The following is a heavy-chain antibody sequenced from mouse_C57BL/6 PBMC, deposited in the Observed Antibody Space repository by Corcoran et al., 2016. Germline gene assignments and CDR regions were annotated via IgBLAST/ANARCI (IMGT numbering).Heavy chain of an antibody. J-gene: IGHJ4*01. Sequence: EFQLQQSGPELVKPEASVKISCKASGYTFTDYYMNWVKQSHGKSLEWIGDINPNNGGTSYNQKFKGKATLTVDKSSSTAYMELRSLTSEDSAVYYCAREGAMDYWGQGTSVTVSS. CDR2: INPNNGGT. CDR3: AREGAMDY. V-gene: IGHV1-26*01. CDR1: GYTFTDYY.